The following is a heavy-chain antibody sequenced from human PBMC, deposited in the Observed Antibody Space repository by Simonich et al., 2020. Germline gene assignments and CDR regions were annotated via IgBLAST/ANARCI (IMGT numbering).Heavy chain of an antibody. J-gene: IGHJ4*02. CDR2: NRDFKGNT. CDR1: GYTFTSYG. D-gene: IGHD2-15*01. CDR3: ARASRGTWWYYYFDY. Sequence: QVQLVQSGAEVKKPGASVKVSCKASGYTFTSYGISGVQRAPGQGREWMGWNRDFKGNTNYARKLKGRVTMTKDTSTSTAYMELRSLRSDDTAVYYCARASRGTWWYYYFDYWGQGTLVTVSS. V-gene: IGHV1-18*01.